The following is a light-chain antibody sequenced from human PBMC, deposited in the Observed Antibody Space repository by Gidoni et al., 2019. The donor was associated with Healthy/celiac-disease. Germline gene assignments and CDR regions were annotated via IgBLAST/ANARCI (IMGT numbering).Light chain of an antibody. J-gene: IGLJ2*01. CDR1: SSNIGAGYD. CDR2: GNS. V-gene: IGLV1-40*01. Sequence: QSVLTQPPSVSGAPGQRVTISCTGSSSNIGAGYDVHWYQQLPGTAPKLLIYGNSNRPSGVPDRFSGSKSGTSASLAITGLQAEDEADYYCQSYDSSLSGSAVVVFGGGTKLTVL. CDR3: QSYDSSLSGSAVVV.